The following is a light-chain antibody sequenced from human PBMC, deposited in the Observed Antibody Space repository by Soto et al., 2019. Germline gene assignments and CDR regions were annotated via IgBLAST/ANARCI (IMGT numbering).Light chain of an antibody. V-gene: IGLV2-23*02. CDR1: SSDVGSYNL. CDR2: EVS. J-gene: IGLJ1*01. Sequence: QPVLTQPASVSGSPGQSITISCTGTSSDVGSYNLVSWYQQHPGKAPKLMIYEVSKRPSGVSNRFSGSKSGNTASLTISGLQAEDEADYYCCSYAGSPLVFGTGTKVTVL. CDR3: CSYAGSPLV.